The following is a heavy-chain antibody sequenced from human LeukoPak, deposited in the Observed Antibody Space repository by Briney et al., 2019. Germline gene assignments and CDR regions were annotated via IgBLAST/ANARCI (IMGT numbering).Heavy chain of an antibody. CDR2: IYYSGST. V-gene: IGHV4-39*01. CDR1: GGSISSSSYY. Sequence: SETLSLTCTVFGGSISSSSYYWGWIRQPPGKGLEWIGSIYYSGSTYYNPSLKSRVTISVDTSKNQFSLKLSSVTAADTAVYYCARGGGHYYDSSGYYWFDPWGQGTLVTVSS. CDR3: ARGGGHYYDSSGYYWFDP. D-gene: IGHD3-22*01. J-gene: IGHJ5*02.